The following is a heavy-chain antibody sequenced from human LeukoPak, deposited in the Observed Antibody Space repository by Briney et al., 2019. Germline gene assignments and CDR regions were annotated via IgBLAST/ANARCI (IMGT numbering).Heavy chain of an antibody. J-gene: IGHJ4*02. CDR1: GYTFTSYY. D-gene: IGHD4-17*01. CDR3: ARRWRYGDYNMNYFDY. V-gene: IGHV1-46*01. CDR2: INPSGGST. Sequence: ASVKVSCKASGYTFTSYYMHWVRQAPGQGLEWMGIINPSGGSTSYAQKFQGRVTMTRDTSTSTVYMELSSLRSEDTAVYYCARRWRYGDYNMNYFDYWGQGTLVTVSS.